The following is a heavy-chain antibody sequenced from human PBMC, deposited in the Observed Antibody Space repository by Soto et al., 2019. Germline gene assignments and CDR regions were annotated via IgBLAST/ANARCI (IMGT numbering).Heavy chain of an antibody. Sequence: QVQLVESGGGVVQPGRSLRLSCAASGFTFSSYGMHWVRQAPGKGLEWVAVISYDGITKYYADSVKGRFTISRDNSKNTLYMQMNSLRAEDTAVYYCAKDKRVYCSGGSCYYGMDVWSQGTTVTVSS. J-gene: IGHJ6*02. CDR1: GFTFSSYG. CDR3: AKDKRVYCSGGSCYYGMDV. CDR2: ISYDGITK. D-gene: IGHD2-15*01. V-gene: IGHV3-30*18.